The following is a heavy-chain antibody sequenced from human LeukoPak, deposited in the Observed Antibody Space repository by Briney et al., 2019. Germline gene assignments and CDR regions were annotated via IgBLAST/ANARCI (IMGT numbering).Heavy chain of an antibody. D-gene: IGHD3-9*01. J-gene: IGHJ4*02. CDR2: INQDGSEK. CDR1: GFTFSNYW. CDR3: ARVRILTGYYSNDY. V-gene: IGHV3-7*04. Sequence: SGGSLRLSCAASGFTFSNYWMTWVRQAPGKGLEWVANINQDGSEKYYVDSLKGRFTISRDNAENSLYLQVNSLRAEDTAVYHCARVRILTGYYSNDYWGQGTQVTVSS.